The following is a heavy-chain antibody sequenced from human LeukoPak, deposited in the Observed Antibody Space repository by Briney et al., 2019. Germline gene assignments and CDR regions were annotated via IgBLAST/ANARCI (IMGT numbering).Heavy chain of an antibody. D-gene: IGHD3-10*01. CDR1: GYTFTNYY. V-gene: IGHV1-46*01. CDR3: ARDQGYYGSGSYYNVKWFDP. CDR2: INPSGGST. Sequence: GASVKVSCKASGYTFTNYYMQWVRQAPGQGLEWMGIINPSGGSTSYAQKFQGRVTITADKSTSTAYMELSSLRSEDTAVYYCARDQGYYGSGSYYNVKWFDPWGQGTLVTVSS. J-gene: IGHJ5*02.